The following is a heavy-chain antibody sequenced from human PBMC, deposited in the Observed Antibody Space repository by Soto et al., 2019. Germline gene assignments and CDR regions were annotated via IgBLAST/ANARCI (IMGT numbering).Heavy chain of an antibody. Sequence: QVQLVHSGAVVKKSGSSVKVSCKASGGTFSSYAISWVRQAPGQGLEWMGGIIPIFGTAHYAQKFQGRVKITADKSRSTTYMEQSSLSSEATAVYYCARVFDTLPVSGYYSYWVQGTLVTVSS. J-gene: IGHJ4*02. CDR1: GGTFSSYA. D-gene: IGHD3-22*01. V-gene: IGHV1-69*06. CDR3: ARVFDTLPVSGYYSY. CDR2: IIPIFGTA.